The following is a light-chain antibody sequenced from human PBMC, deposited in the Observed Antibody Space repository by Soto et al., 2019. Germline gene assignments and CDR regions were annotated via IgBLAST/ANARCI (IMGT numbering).Light chain of an antibody. CDR2: ETN. CDR3: AAWDDSLNGVV. V-gene: IGLV1-44*01. CDR1: SSNIGSNN. Sequence: QTVVTQPPSASGTPGQRVTISCSGSSSNIGSNNVNWYQQVPGTAPKLLIYETNERPSGVPDRFSGSKSGTSASLAISGLQSEDEADYHCAAWDDSLNGVVFGGGTKVTVL. J-gene: IGLJ2*01.